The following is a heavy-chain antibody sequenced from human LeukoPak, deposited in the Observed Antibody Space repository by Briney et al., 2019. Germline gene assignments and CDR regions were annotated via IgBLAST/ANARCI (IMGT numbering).Heavy chain of an antibody. CDR1: GFSLYSYS. CDR3: ARETEGYCSGNSCQDFDN. D-gene: IGHD2-2*01. V-gene: IGHV3-48*04. Sequence: LPGGSLRLSCVASGFSLYSYSMNWVRQAPGKGLEWVAYISSSSVTIYYAESVKGRFIISRDSAKNSLYLQMNSLRVEDTAVYYCARETEGYCSGNSCQDFDNWGQGTLVTVSS. CDR2: ISSSSVTI. J-gene: IGHJ4*02.